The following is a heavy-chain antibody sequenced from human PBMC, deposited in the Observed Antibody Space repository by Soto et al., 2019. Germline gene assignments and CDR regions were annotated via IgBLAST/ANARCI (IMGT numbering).Heavy chain of an antibody. Sequence: ASVKVSCKASGYTFTSYSMHWVRQAPGQRLEWMGWINAGNGNTKYSQKFQGRVTITRDTSASTVYMEPSSLRSEDTAVYYCARGITLPTPLDYWGQGTLVTVSS. CDR2: INAGNGNT. CDR1: GYTFTSYS. J-gene: IGHJ4*02. CDR3: ARGITLPTPLDY. V-gene: IGHV1-3*01. D-gene: IGHD1-20*01.